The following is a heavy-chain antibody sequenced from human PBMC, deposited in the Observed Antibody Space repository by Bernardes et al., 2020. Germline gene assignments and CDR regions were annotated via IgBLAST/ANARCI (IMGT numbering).Heavy chain of an antibody. CDR2: INGNGGRT. Sequence: GGSLRLSCAASGFSFSSYAVSWVRQAPGKGLQWVSAINGNGGRTYYADSVKGRFTISRDNSENTLFLQMKSLRAEDTAIYYCAKSRGYGDYSPGALDSWGQGTLLTVSS. CDR3: AKSRGYGDYSPGALDS. CDR1: GFSFSSYA. D-gene: IGHD4-17*01. V-gene: IGHV3-23*01. J-gene: IGHJ4*02.